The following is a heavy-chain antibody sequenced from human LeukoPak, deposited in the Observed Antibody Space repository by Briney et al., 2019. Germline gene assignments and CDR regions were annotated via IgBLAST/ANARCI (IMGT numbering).Heavy chain of an antibody. Sequence: SETLSLTCTVSRGSISSRNAYWCLIRQPPGKGLEWIGSIYYSKNTYYNPSLKSRVTISADTSKNQFSLSLDSVSATDTALNYCASPRAFSYGYFDNWGQGTLVTVSS. CDR3: ASPRAFSYGYFDN. CDR1: RGSISSRNAY. D-gene: IGHD5-18*01. CDR2: IYYSKNT. J-gene: IGHJ4*02. V-gene: IGHV4-39*01.